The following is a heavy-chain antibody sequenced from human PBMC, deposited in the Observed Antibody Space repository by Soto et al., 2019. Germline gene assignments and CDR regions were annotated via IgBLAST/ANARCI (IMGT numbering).Heavy chain of an antibody. CDR2: TNGNGADR. V-gene: IGHV3-20*04. CDR1: GFTFDDYG. CDR3: ARVKNEAIGNWYFDY. Sequence: EVQLVESGGQVIRPGGSLRLSCTVSGFTFDDYGMGWVRLAPGKGLEWVSATNGNGADRGYADSVKGRFTISRDNAKNSLYLQMNSLKVEDTAVYSCARVKNEAIGNWYFDYWGQGTLVTVSS. J-gene: IGHJ4*02. D-gene: IGHD1-1*01.